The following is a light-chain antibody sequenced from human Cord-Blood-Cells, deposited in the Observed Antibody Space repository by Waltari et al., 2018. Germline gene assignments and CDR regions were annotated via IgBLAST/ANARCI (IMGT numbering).Light chain of an antibody. J-gene: IGLJ3*02. CDR3: SSYTSSSRV. CDR1: SSDVGVYTS. Sequence: QSALTQPASVSGSPGQSLTISCTGTSSDVGVYTSVSWYQQHPGKAPKLMIYDVSKRPSGVSNRFSGSKSGNTASLTISGLQAEDEADYYCSSYTSSSRVFGGGTKLTVL. V-gene: IGLV2-14*01. CDR2: DVS.